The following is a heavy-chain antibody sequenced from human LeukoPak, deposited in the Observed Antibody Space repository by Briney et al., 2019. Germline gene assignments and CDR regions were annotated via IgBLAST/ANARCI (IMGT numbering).Heavy chain of an antibody. CDR1: GGSFSGYY. Sequence: SETLSLTCAVYGGSFSGYYWSWIRQPPGKGLEWIGEINHSGSTNYNPSLKSRVTISVDTSKNQFSLKLSSVTAADTAVYYCARGRVQLTQKSKHGRRGTRAFDIWGQGTMVTVSS. CDR2: INHSGST. V-gene: IGHV4-34*01. D-gene: IGHD5-18*01. CDR3: ARGRVQLTQKSKHGRRGTRAFDI. J-gene: IGHJ3*02.